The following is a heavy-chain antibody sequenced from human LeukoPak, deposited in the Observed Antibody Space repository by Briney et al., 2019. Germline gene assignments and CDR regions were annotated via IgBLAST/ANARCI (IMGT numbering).Heavy chain of an antibody. CDR3: SSFDY. CDR1: GFPFSSYA. D-gene: IGHD6-19*01. V-gene: IGHV3-23*01. Sequence: PGGSLRLSCAASGFPFSSYAMSWVRQAPGKGLEWVSHITSSGIGTYYTDSVKGRFTISRDNSKNTLYLQMSSLRTEDTAVYYCSSFDYWGQGTLVTVSS. J-gene: IGHJ4*02. CDR2: ITSSGIGT.